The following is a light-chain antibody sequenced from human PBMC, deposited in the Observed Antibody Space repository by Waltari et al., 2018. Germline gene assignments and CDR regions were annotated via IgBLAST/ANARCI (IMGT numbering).Light chain of an antibody. CDR3: QQSYSQTRT. CDR1: QSISSY. CDR2: AAS. J-gene: IGKJ1*01. V-gene: IGKV1-39*01. Sequence: DIQMTQSPSSLSASVGDRVTITCRASQSISSYLNWYQQKPGKAPKLLIYAASSLQSGVPSRFSGSGSGTDFTLIISSLQPEDFATYSCQQSYSQTRTFGQGTKVEI.